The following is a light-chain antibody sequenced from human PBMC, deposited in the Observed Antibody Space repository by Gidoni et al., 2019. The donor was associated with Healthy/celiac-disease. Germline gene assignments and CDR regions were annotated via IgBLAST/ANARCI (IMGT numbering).Light chain of an antibody. V-gene: IGKV3-20*01. J-gene: IGKJ3*01. CDR2: GAS. CDR3: QQYGRSPPIT. CDR1: QSVSSSY. Sequence: IVLTQSPGTLSLSPGERATISCRASQSVSSSYLAWYQQKPGQAPRLLIYGASSRATGIPDRFSGSGSGTAFTLTISRLEPEDFVVYYCQQYGRSPPITFGPGPKVDIK.